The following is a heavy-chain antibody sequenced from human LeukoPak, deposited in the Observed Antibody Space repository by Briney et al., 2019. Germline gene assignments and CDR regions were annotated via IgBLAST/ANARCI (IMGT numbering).Heavy chain of an antibody. V-gene: IGHV3-21*04. Sequence: GGSLRLSCAASGFTFRSYSMNWVRQAPGKGLEWVSCISSSSSYIYNADSVKGRFTISRDNAKNSLYLQMNSLRAEDTAVYYCAKGIVVAHQWGQGTLVTVSS. CDR3: AKGIVVAHQ. J-gene: IGHJ4*02. CDR1: GFTFRSYS. D-gene: IGHD3-22*01. CDR2: ISSSSSYI.